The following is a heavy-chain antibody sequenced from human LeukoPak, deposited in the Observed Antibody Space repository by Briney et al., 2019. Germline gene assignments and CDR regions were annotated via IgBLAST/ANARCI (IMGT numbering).Heavy chain of an antibody. CDR2: ITWNGDDT. CDR3: VRLSTASYYYYYMDV. V-gene: IGHV3-20*04. CDR1: GFTFDDYG. Sequence: GGSLRLSCAASGFTFDDYGMSWVRQAPGKGLEWVSGITWNGDDTGYADSVKGRFTISRDNAKNSLYLQMNSLRVEDTALYYCVRLSTASYYYYYMDVGGKGTTVTVSS. D-gene: IGHD5/OR15-5a*01. J-gene: IGHJ6*03.